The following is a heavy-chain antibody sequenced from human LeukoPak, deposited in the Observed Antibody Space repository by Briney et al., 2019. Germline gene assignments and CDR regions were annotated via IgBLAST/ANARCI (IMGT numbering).Heavy chain of an antibody. CDR1: GYTFTSYG. V-gene: IGHV1-18*01. Sequence: ASVKVSCKASGYTFTSYGISWVRQAPGQGLEWMGWISAYNGNTNYAQKLQGRVTMTTDTSTGTAYVELRSLRSDDTAVYYCARYVPTPIAAAADWGQGTLVTVSS. D-gene: IGHD6-13*01. CDR2: ISAYNGNT. CDR3: ARYVPTPIAAAAD. J-gene: IGHJ4*02.